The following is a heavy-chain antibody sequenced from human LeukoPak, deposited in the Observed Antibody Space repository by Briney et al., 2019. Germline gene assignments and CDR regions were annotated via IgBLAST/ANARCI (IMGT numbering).Heavy chain of an antibody. D-gene: IGHD1-26*01. CDR1: GGSISSYY. CDR2: IYTSGST. CDR3: ARAGYIVGATLFDY. J-gene: IGHJ4*02. V-gene: IGHV4-4*07. Sequence: SETLSLTCTVSGGSISSYYWSWIRQPAGKGLEWLGRIYTSGSTNYNPSLKSRVTMSVDTSKNQFSLKLSSVTAADTAVYYCARAGYIVGATLFDYWGQGTLVTVSS.